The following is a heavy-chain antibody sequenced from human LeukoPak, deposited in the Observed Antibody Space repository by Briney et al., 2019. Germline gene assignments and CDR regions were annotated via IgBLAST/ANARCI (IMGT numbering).Heavy chain of an antibody. D-gene: IGHD3-10*01. V-gene: IGHV1-2*02. CDR1: GYTFTDYY. Sequence: ASVKVSCKASGYTFTDYYIHWVRQAPGQGLECMGWINPNSGGTNYAQKFQGRVTMTRDTSISTAYMELSRLRSDDTAVYYCARGGSGSYFSWLDPWSQGTLVTVSS. CDR2: INPNSGGT. J-gene: IGHJ5*02. CDR3: ARGGSGSYFSWLDP.